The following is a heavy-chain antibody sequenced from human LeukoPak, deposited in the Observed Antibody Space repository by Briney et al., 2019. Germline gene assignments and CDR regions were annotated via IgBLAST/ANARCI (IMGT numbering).Heavy chain of an antibody. Sequence: GESLKISCKGSGYSFTTYWIAWVRQMPGKGLEWMGIIYPGDSDTRYSPSFQGQVTISAGKSINTAYLQWSSLKASDTAMYYCTRQNADYLFDYWGQGTLVTVSS. J-gene: IGHJ4*02. D-gene: IGHD4-17*01. V-gene: IGHV5-51*01. CDR3: TRQNADYLFDY. CDR2: IYPGDSDT. CDR1: GYSFTTYW.